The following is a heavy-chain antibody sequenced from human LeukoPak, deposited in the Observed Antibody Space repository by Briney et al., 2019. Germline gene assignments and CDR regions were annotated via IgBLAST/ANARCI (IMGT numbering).Heavy chain of an antibody. CDR3: ARDWTPRGAFDI. D-gene: IGHD3/OR15-3a*01. Sequence: AAVKVSFKASGYTFTSYGFSWVRQPHGQGLEWMGWISAYNGNTNYAQKLQGRATMNTNTSTSTAYMELRSLRSDDTAVYYCARDWTPRGAFDIWGQGTMVTVSS. CDR1: GYTFTSYG. V-gene: IGHV1-18*01. CDR2: ISAYNGNT. J-gene: IGHJ3*02.